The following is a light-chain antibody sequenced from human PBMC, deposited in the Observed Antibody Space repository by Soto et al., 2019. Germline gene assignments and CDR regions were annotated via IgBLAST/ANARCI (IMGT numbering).Light chain of an antibody. Sequence: QAVVTQEPSLTVSPGGTVTLTCASSTGAVTSGYYANWFQQKPGQAPRALISSTSKKHSWTPARFSGSLLGGKAALTLSGVQPEYEAEYYGLLFYRDAWVCGGGNKLTVL. CDR2: STS. J-gene: IGLJ3*02. CDR1: TGAVTSGYY. CDR3: LLFYRDAWV. V-gene: IGLV7-43*01.